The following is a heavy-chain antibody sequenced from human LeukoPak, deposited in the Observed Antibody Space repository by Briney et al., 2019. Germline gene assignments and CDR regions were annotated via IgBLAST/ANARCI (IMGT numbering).Heavy chain of an antibody. Sequence: TLSLTCAVSGGSISSGGYSWSWIRQPPGKGLEWIGYIYHSGSTYYNPSLKSRVTISVDRSKNQFSLKLSSVTAADTAVYYCARGGMVATSFDYWGQGTLVTVSS. CDR2: IYHSGST. CDR3: ARGGMVATSFDY. D-gene: IGHD5-12*01. V-gene: IGHV4-30-2*01. J-gene: IGHJ4*02. CDR1: GGSISSGGYS.